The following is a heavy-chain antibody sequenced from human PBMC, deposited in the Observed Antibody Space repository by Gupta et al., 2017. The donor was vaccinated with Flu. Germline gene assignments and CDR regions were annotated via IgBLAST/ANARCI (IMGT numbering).Heavy chain of an antibody. CDR2: IHYSGTT. D-gene: IGHD4-17*01. V-gene: IGHV4-61*01. Sequence: QVQLQESGPGLVKTSETLSLTCPASGGSVSSARDYWSWIRQPPGTGLELIGNIHYSGTTIYNPSRKRRVTISVDTSNDQFSLMLTSVTAADTAMYDGARYDYGGKGIDYCGQVTLVTVSS. CDR1: GGSVSSARDY. CDR3: ARYDYGGKGIDY. J-gene: IGHJ4*02.